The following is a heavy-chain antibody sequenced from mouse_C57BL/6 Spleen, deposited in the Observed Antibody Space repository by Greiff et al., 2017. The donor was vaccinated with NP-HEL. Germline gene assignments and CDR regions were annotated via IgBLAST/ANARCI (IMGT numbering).Heavy chain of an antibody. Sequence: QVQLQQPGAELVMPGASVKLSCKASGYTFTSYWMHWVKQRPGQGLEWIGEIDTSDSYTNYNQKLKGKSTSTVDKSSSTAYMQLSSLTSEDSAVYYCARTHGYYLMDYWGQGTSVTVSS. V-gene: IGHV1-69*01. CDR1: GYTFTSYW. J-gene: IGHJ4*01. CDR3: ARTHGYYLMDY. CDR2: IDTSDSYT. D-gene: IGHD2-3*01.